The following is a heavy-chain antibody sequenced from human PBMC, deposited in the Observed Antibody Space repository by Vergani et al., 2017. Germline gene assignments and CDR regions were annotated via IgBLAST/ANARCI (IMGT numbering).Heavy chain of an antibody. D-gene: IGHD2-2*01. CDR1: GFTFSSYG. CDR3: AKDSHRVPAAFSPLGY. V-gene: IGHV3-30*18. Sequence: QVQLVESGGGVVQPGRSLRLSCAASGFTFSSYGMHWVRQAPGKGLEWVAVISYDGSNKYYADSVKGRITISRDNSKNTLYLQMNSLRAEDTAVYYCAKDSHRVPAAFSPLGYWGQGTLVTVSS. CDR2: ISYDGSNK. J-gene: IGHJ4*02.